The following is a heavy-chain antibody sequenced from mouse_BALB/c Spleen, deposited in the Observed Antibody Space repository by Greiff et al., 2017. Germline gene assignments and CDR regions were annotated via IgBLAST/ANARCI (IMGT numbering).Heavy chain of an antibody. CDR1: GFTFSSYG. V-gene: IGHV5-6*01. J-gene: IGHJ2*01. CDR2: ISSGGSYT. CDR3: ASLIYYDYDGYFDY. Sequence: EVQLVESGGDLVKPGGSLKLSCAASGFTFSSYGMSWVRQTPDKRLEWVATISSGGSYTYYPDSVKGRFTISRDNAKNTLYLQMSSLKSEDTAMYYCASLIYYDYDGYFDYWGQGTTLTVSS. D-gene: IGHD2-4*01.